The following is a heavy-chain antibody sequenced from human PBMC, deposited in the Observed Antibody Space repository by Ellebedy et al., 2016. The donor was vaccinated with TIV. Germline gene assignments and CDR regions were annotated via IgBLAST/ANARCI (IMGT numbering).Heavy chain of an antibody. Sequence: MPSETLSLTCTVSGGSISDRDYYWDWIRQPPGKGLEWIGSIHYRGSTYYTPSLKSRVTISVDTSKNQFSLNLSSVTAADTAVYYCARDPALPRGRFDPWGQGTLVTVSS. J-gene: IGHJ5*02. CDR1: GGSISDRDYY. CDR2: IHYRGST. V-gene: IGHV4-39*07. CDR3: ARDPALPRGRFDP.